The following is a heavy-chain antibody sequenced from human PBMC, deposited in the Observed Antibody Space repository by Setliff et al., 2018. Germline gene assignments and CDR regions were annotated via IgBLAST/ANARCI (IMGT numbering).Heavy chain of an antibody. V-gene: IGHV1-3*01. J-gene: IGHJ4*02. CDR3: ASNIHGYGHRRLDY. Sequence: ASVKVSCKASGYTFTNYAIHWVRQAPGQRLEWMGWINAGNGNTKYSQNFQGRVTITRDTSASTAYMEVSSLRSEDTAVYYCASNIHGYGHRRLDYWGQGTLVTVSS. CDR1: GYTFTNYA. D-gene: IGHD5-18*01. CDR2: INAGNGNT.